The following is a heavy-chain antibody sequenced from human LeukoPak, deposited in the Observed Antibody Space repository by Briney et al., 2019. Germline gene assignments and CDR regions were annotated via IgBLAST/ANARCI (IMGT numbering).Heavy chain of an antibody. Sequence: SETLSLTCTVSGGSISSYYRSWIRQPPGKGLEWIGYIYYSGSTNYNPSLKSRVTISVDTSKNQFSLKLSSVTAADTAVYYCARDQSSGWLDYWGQATLVTVSS. D-gene: IGHD6-19*01. V-gene: IGHV4-59*01. CDR2: IYYSGST. CDR1: GGSISSYY. J-gene: IGHJ4*02. CDR3: ARDQSSGWLDY.